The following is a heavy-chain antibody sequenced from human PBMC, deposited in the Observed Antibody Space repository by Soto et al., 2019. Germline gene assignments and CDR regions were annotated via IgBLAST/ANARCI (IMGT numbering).Heavy chain of an antibody. Sequence: QVQLQQWGAGLLKPSETLSLTCAVYGGSFSGYYWSWIRQPPGKGLEWIGEINHSGSTNYNPSLKSRVTISVDTSKTQFSLKLSSVTAADTAVYYCARQRRGSRSPRNAFDIWGQGTMVTVSS. J-gene: IGHJ3*02. CDR3: ARQRRGSRSPRNAFDI. CDR2: INHSGST. V-gene: IGHV4-34*01. D-gene: IGHD6-13*01. CDR1: GGSFSGYY.